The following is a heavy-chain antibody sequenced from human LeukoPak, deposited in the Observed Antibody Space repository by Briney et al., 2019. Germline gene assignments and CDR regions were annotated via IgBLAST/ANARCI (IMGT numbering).Heavy chain of an antibody. D-gene: IGHD2-8*01. V-gene: IGHV3-73*01. CDR3: LCMEDV. J-gene: IGHJ6*02. CDR1: GFTFSGSA. CDR2: IRSKANSYAT. Sequence: GGSLKLSCAASGFTFSGSAMHWVRQASGKGLEWVGRIRSKANSYATAYAASVKGRFTISRDDSKNTAYLQMNSLKTEDTAVYYCLCMEDVWGRGTTVTVSS.